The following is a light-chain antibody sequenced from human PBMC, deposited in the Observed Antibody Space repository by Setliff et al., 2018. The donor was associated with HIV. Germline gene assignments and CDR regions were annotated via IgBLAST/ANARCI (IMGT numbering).Light chain of an antibody. CDR1: SSDVGGYSY. CDR3: SSYAITNTLP. J-gene: IGLJ1*01. CDR2: EVR. V-gene: IGLV2-14*01. Sequence: QSALTQPASVSGSPGQSITISCTGTSSDVGGYSYVSWYQHHPGKAPQLIIYEVRNRPSGVSNRFSGSKSGNTASLTISGLQAEDDADYYCSSYAITNTLPFGTGTKVTVL.